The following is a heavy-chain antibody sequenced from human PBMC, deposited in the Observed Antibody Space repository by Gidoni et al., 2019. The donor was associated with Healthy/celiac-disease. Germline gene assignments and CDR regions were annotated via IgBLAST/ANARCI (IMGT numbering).Heavy chain of an antibody. V-gene: IGHV3-30-3*01. D-gene: IGHD4-17*01. CDR3: ARDGYGGNWYFDL. CDR2: ISYDGSNK. CDR1: GFTFSSYA. Sequence: QVQLVESGGGVVQPGRSLRLSFAASGFTFSSYAMHWVRQAPGKGLEWVAVISYDGSNKYYADSVKGRFTISRDNSKNTLYLQMNSLRAEDTAVYYCARDGYGGNWYFDLWGRGTLVTVSS. J-gene: IGHJ2*01.